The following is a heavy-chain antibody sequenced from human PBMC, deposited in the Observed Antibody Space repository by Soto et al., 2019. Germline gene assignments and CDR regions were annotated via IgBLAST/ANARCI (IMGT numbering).Heavy chain of an antibody. V-gene: IGHV3-23*01. CDR2: ISGTGDSR. D-gene: IGHD2-2*01. CDR3: AKKSCSSPGCPYGMDV. CDR1: GFTFSSYA. J-gene: IGHJ6*02. Sequence: GGSLRLSCAASGFTFSSYAMNWVRQAPGKGLEWVSIISGTGDSRYYADSVKDRFTISRDNSQNTLYLQMNSLRAEDTAVYYCAKKSCSSPGCPYGMDVWAQGTTVTVSS.